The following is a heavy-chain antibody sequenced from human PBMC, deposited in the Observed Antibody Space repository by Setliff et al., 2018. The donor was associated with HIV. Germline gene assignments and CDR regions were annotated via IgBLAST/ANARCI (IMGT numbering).Heavy chain of an antibody. J-gene: IGHJ4*02. CDR2: IYYSGST. Sequence: SETLSLTCTVSGGSISSHYWSWIRQPPGKGLEWIGYIYYSGSTNYNPSLKSRVTISVDTSKKQFSLTLNSVTAADSAIYYCAATYCRGGGRDCPQMYDYWGQGSLVTVS. D-gene: IGHD2-15*01. V-gene: IGHV4-59*11. CDR1: GGSISSHY. CDR3: AATYCRGGGRDCPQMYDY.